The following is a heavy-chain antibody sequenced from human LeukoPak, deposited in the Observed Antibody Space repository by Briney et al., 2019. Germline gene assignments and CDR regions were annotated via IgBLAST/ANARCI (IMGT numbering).Heavy chain of an antibody. CDR1: GFTFSSYS. D-gene: IGHD3-3*01. CDR3: ARDLSPTIFGVVILDY. CDR2: ISSSSSYI. V-gene: IGHV3-21*01. J-gene: IGHJ4*02. Sequence: GGSLRLSCAASGFTFSSYSMNWVCQAPGKGLEWVSSISSSSSYIYYADSVKGRFTISRDNAKNSLYLQMNSLRAEDTAVYYCARDLSPTIFGVVILDYWGQGTLVTVSS.